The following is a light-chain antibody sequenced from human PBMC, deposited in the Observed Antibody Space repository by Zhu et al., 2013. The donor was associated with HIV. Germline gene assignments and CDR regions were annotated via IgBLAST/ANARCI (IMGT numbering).Light chain of an antibody. J-gene: IGLJ2*01. V-gene: IGLV1-51*01. CDR1: SSNIGNNY. CDR3: ATWDRSLSAGV. CDR2: DNN. Sequence: QSVLTQPPSVSAAPGQKVTISCSGSSSNIGNNYVSWYQQLPGTAPKLLIYDNNMRPSGIPDRFSGSKSGTSATLGITGLQTGDEADYYCATWDRSLSAGVFGGGTKVTVL.